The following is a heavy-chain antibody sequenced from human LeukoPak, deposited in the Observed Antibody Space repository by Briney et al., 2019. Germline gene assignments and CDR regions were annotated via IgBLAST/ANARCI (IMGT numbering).Heavy chain of an antibody. D-gene: IGHD5-18*01. V-gene: IGHV4-34*01. CDR2: INHSGST. CDR1: GGSFSGYY. J-gene: IGHJ6*03. CDR3: ARGPRIQLWLRYHYYYYMDV. Sequence: SETLSLTCAVYGGSFSGYYWSWIRQPPGKGLEWIGEINHSGSTNYNPSLKSRVTISVDTSKNQFSLKLSSVTAADTAVYYCARGPRIQLWLRYHYYYYMDVWGKGTTVTVSS.